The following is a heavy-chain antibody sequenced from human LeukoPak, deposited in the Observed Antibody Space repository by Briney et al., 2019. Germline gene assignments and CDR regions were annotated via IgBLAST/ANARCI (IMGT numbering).Heavy chain of an antibody. CDR2: IYYSGST. V-gene: IGHV4-31*03. CDR1: GGSIRSGGYY. CDR3: ARGRIAVADLSPDY. D-gene: IGHD6-19*01. Sequence: PSQTLSLTCPVSGGSIRSGGYYWSWIRQHPGKGLEWIGYIYYSGSTYYNPSLKSRVTISVDTSKSQFSLKLSSVTAADTAVYYCARGRIAVADLSPDYWGQGTLVTVSS. J-gene: IGHJ4*02.